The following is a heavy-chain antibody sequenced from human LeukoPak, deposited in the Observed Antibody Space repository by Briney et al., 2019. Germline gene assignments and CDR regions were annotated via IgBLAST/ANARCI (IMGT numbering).Heavy chain of an antibody. CDR3: AKSMIQLLLLGY. CDR1: GFTFNTYA. V-gene: IGHV3-30-3*02. J-gene: IGHJ4*02. Sequence: GGSLRLSCAASGFTFNTYALHWVRQAPGKGLAWVAFISYDGSNKYYADSVKGRFTISRDNSKNTLYLQMNSLRTDDTAVYYCAKSMIQLLLLGYWGQGTLVTVSS. CDR2: ISYDGSNK. D-gene: IGHD5-18*01.